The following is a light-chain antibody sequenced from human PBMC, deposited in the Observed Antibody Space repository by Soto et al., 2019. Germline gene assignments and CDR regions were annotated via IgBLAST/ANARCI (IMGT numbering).Light chain of an antibody. J-gene: IGLJ1*01. Sequence: QSVLTQPASVSWSPGQSITISCTGTSSDVGNYKYVSWYQQHPGKAPKLKIYEVSNRPSGVSNRFSGSKSGNTASLTISGLQAEDETDYYCFSYTSSGTYVFGTGTKVTVL. CDR1: SSDVGNYKY. V-gene: IGLV2-14*01. CDR2: EVS. CDR3: FSYTSSGTYV.